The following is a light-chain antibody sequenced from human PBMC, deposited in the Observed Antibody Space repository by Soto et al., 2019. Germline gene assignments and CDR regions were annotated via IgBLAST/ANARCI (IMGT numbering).Light chain of an antibody. V-gene: IGLV2-14*01. J-gene: IGLJ1*01. Sequence: QSALTQPASVSGSPGQSITISCTGTSSDVGGYNYVSWYQQHPGKAPKLMIYDVSNRPSGVSNRFSGYKSGNTASLTISGLHAEDEADYYCSSYTSSSTLYVFGTGTKLTVL. CDR3: SSYTSSSTLYV. CDR1: SSDVGGYNY. CDR2: DVS.